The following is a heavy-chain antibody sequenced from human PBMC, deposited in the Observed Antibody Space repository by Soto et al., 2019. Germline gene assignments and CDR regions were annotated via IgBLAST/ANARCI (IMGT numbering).Heavy chain of an antibody. V-gene: IGHV4-30-4*01. Sequence: SETLSLTPTASCASVSSGDYYWTWIRQPPGKDLEWSGYIYSSGNTNYNPSLRSRVTMSRDTSKNQFSLDLNSVTAADTAVYYCARRVTGGGERFDPWGQGTLVA. CDR3: ARRVTGGGERFDP. D-gene: IGHD7-27*01. CDR1: CASVSSGDYY. CDR2: IYSSGNT. J-gene: IGHJ5*02.